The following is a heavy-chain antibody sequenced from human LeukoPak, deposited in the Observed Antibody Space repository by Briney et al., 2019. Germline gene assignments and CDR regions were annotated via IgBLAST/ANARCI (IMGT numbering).Heavy chain of an antibody. D-gene: IGHD2-15*01. Sequence: PGRSLRLSCAASGFTFSHYGMHWVRQAPGKGLEWVAVIWSDAYKKFYTDSVKGRFTISRDNSKNTLDLQMSSLRAEDTAVYYCARDDRPGSSWRPLDLRGRGILVTVSS. CDR1: GFTFSHYG. CDR3: ARDDRPGSSWRPLDL. J-gene: IGHJ5*02. V-gene: IGHV3-33*01. CDR2: IWSDAYKK.